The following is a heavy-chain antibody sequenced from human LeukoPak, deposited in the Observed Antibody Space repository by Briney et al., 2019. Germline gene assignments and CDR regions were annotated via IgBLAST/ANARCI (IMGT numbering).Heavy chain of an antibody. CDR3: AKEIFREGWVVPAAIHMDV. CDR1: GFTFSSYG. V-gene: IGHV3-30*02. D-gene: IGHD2-2*01. Sequence: GGSLRLSCAASGFTFSSYGMHWVRQAPGKGLEGVAFIRYDGSNKYYADSVKGRITISRDNSKNTLYLQMNSLRAEDTAVYYCAKEIFREGWVVPAAIHMDVWGKGTTVTVSS. CDR2: IRYDGSNK. J-gene: IGHJ6*03.